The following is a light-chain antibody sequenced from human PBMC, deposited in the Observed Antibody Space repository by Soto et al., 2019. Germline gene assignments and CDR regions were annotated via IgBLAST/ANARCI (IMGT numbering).Light chain of an antibody. J-gene: IGLJ3*02. Sequence: QSVLTQPPSVSGAPGQRVTISCTGLSSNIGAGYDVNWYQQAPGTAPKLLIYRNKDRPSGVPDRFSGSRSGTSGSLAITGLPTEDEADYYCQSYDSGLNAVVFGGGTKLTVL. CDR1: SSNIGAGYD. V-gene: IGLV1-40*01. CDR2: RNK. CDR3: QSYDSGLNAVV.